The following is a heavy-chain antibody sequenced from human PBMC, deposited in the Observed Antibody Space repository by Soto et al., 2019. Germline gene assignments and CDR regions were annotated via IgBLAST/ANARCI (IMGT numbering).Heavy chain of an antibody. Sequence: QMQLVQSGAEVKKTGSSVTVSCKALGNTFTYRYLHWVRQAPGQALEWMGWITPFSGDVHYAQKFQERVTITRDRSFNTASMQMSSLRSEDTAMYFCASGGAVSGPFTWELPDHWGQGTLVTVSS. D-gene: IGHD1-26*01. CDR3: ASGGAVSGPFTWELPDH. J-gene: IGHJ4*02. V-gene: IGHV1-45*02. CDR2: ITPFSGDV. CDR1: GNTFTYRY.